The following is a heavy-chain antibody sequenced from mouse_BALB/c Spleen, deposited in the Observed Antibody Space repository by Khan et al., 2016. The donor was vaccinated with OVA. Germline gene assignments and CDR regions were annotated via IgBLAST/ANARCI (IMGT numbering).Heavy chain of an antibody. CDR1: GYTFTNYG. J-gene: IGHJ1*01. Sequence: QIQLVQSGPELKKPGETVKISCKASGYTFTNYGMNWVKQAPGKGLKWMGWIHTYTGEPTYTDDFKGRFAFSLETSASTAYLQINNLKNEDMATYFCARGASYWYFDVWGAGTTVTVSS. V-gene: IGHV9-1*02. CDR2: IHTYTGEP. CDR3: ARGASYWYFDV.